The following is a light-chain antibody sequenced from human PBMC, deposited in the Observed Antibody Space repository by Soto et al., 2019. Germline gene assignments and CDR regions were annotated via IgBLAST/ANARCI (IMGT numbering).Light chain of an antibody. CDR2: DAS. CDR3: QQRSNWPPT. Sequence: EIVLTQSPATLSLSPGERSTLSCMASQSVSSYLAWYQQKPGQAPRLLLYDASNRATGIPARFSGSGSGTDFTLTISSLEPEDFAVYYCQQRSNWPPTFGQGTRLEIK. CDR1: QSVSSY. V-gene: IGKV3-11*01. J-gene: IGKJ5*01.